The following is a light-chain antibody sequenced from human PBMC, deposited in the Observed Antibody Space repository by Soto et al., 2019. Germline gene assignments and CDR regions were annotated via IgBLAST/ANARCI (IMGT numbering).Light chain of an antibody. CDR1: SSDVGGYNY. Sequence: QSVLTQPASVSGSPGQSITISCTGTSSDVGGYNYVSWYQQHPGKAPKLIIYEVSNRPSGVSNRFSGSKSGNTASLTISGLQAEDEAVYYCTSYTSKSTGVFGTGTKLTVL. V-gene: IGLV2-14*01. J-gene: IGLJ1*01. CDR3: TSYTSKSTGV. CDR2: EVS.